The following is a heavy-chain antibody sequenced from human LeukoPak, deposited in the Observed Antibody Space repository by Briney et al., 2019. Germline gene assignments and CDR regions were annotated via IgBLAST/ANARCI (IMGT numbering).Heavy chain of an antibody. CDR1: GYTFTSYG. J-gene: IGHJ4*02. V-gene: IGHV1-18*01. CDR3: ARDFRPLNWGSSYYFDY. Sequence: ASVEVSCKASGYTFTSYGISWVRQAPGQGLERMGWISAYNGNTNYAQKLQGRVTMTTDTSTSTAYMELRSLRSDDTAVYYCARDFRPLNWGSSYYFDYWGQGTLVTVSS. D-gene: IGHD7-27*01. CDR2: ISAYNGNT.